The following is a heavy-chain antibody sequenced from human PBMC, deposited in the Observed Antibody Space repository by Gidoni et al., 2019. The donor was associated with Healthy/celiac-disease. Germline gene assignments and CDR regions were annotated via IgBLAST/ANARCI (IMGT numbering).Heavy chain of an antibody. V-gene: IGHV3-23*01. CDR3: AKNKWSIVVVPAAIFDY. D-gene: IGHD2-2*01. CDR2: SGSGGST. J-gene: IGHJ4*02. Sequence: SGSGGSTYYADSVKGRFTISRDNSKNTLYLQMNSLRAEDTAVYYCAKNKWSIVVVPAAIFDYWGQGTLVTVSS.